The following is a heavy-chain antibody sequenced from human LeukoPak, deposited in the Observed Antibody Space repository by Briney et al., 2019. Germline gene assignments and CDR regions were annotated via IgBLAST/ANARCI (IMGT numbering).Heavy chain of an antibody. Sequence: SGGSLRLSCAASGFTFSSYAMSWVRQAPGKGLEWVSAIIGSGGNTYYADSVKGRFTISRDNSKNTLYMHMNSLRADDTAIYYCAKASGPSGYYYMDVRGTGTTVTVSS. V-gene: IGHV3-23*01. CDR1: GFTFSSYA. J-gene: IGHJ6*03. CDR2: IIGSGGNT. CDR3: AKASGPSGYYYMDV.